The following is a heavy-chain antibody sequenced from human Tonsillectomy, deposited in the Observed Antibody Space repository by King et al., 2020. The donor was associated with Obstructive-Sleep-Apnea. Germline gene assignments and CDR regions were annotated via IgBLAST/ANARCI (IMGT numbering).Heavy chain of an antibody. CDR2: ISYDGSNE. CDR1: GFTFSTYA. Sequence: VQLVESGGGVVQPGRSLRLSCAASGFTFSTYAMHWVRQAPGKGLEWVAVISYDGSNEYFTDSVKGRFTISRDNSKNTLFLQMNSLRVEDTAVFYCAREGKLRYFGWLSSPPDYWGQGTLVTVSS. J-gene: IGHJ4*02. CDR3: AREGKLRYFGWLSSPPDY. D-gene: IGHD3-9*01. V-gene: IGHV3-30*04.